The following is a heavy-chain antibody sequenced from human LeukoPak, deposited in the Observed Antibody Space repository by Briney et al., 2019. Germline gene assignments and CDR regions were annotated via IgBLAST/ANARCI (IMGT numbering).Heavy chain of an antibody. CDR2: ISGSGGST. D-gene: IGHD4-17*01. Sequence: SGGSLRLSCAASGFTFSSYAMSWVRQAPGKGLEWVSAISGSGGSTYYADSVKGRFTISRDNAKNSLYLQMNSLRAEDTAVYYCARFHGANWFDPWGQGTLVTVSS. CDR3: ARFHGANWFDP. CDR1: GFTFSSYA. V-gene: IGHV3-23*01. J-gene: IGHJ5*02.